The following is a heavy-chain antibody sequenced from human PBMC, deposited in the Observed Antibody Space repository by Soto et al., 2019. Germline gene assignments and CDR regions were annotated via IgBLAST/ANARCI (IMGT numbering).Heavy chain of an antibody. CDR2: ISGSSGFT. D-gene: IGHD6-13*01. J-gene: IGHJ4*02. CDR3: AREGYSSSWYYFDY. CDR1: GFTFSSFR. Sequence: EVQLVESGGGLVKPGGSLRLSCAASGFTFSSFRMNWVRQAPGKGLQWVSSISGSSGFTYYADSVKGRFTISRDNAKNSLYLQMNSLRVEDTAVYYCAREGYSSSWYYFDYWGQGTLVTVSS. V-gene: IGHV3-21*01.